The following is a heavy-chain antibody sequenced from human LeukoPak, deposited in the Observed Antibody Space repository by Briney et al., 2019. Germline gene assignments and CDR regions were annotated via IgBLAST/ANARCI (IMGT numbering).Heavy chain of an antibody. CDR2: ISAYNGNT. CDR1: GYTFTSYD. J-gene: IGHJ4*02. D-gene: IGHD2-15*01. V-gene: IGHV1-18*01. Sequence: ASVKVSCKASGYTFTSYDINWVRQATGQGLEWMGWISAYNGNTNYAQKLQGRVTMTTDTSTSTAYMELRSLRSDDTAVYYCARDGDIVVVVAANYFDYWGQGTLVTVSS. CDR3: ARDGDIVVVVAANYFDY.